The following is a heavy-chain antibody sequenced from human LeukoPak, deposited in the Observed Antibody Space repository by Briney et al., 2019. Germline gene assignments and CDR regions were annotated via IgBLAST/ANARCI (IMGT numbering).Heavy chain of an antibody. V-gene: IGHV4-59*08. J-gene: IGHJ4*02. CDR1: GGSISTY. CDR3: ARYGGSGWVIDN. Sequence: PSETLSLTCTVSGGSISTYWTWIRQPPGKVLEWIGYIYYTGATSYNPSLKSRVIISVDTSKKQFSLKLTSVTAADTAVYYCARYGGSGWVIDNWGQGTLVTVSS. D-gene: IGHD6-19*01. CDR2: IYYTGAT.